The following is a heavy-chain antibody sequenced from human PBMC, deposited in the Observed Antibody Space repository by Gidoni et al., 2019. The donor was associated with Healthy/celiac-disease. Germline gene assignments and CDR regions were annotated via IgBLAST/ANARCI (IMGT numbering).Heavy chain of an antibody. D-gene: IGHD3-16*01. V-gene: IGHV3-21*01. CDR3: ARDLGRDAGAGFDI. J-gene: IGHJ3*02. CDR2: ISSSSSYI. CDR1: GFTFSSYS. Sequence: EVQLVESGGGLVKPGGSLRLSCAASGFTFSSYSMNWVRQAPGKGLEWVSSISSSSSYIYYADSVKGRFTISRDNAKNSLYLQMNSLRAEDTAVYYCARDLGRDAGAGFDIWGQGTMVTVSS.